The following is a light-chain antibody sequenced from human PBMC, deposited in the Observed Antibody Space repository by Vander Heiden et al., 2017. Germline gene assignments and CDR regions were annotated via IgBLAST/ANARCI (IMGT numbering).Light chain of an antibody. V-gene: IGLV2-14*03. CDR3: CSYTSSSTYV. J-gene: IGLJ1*01. CDR2: DVG. Sequence: QSALTQPSSVAGSPGPAITISSTGTSGDIGGYNYVSWYQQHPGKAPKLMIYDVGSRPSGVSNRFSGSKSGKTASLTISGLQAEDEADYYCCSYTSSSTYVFGTGTKVTVL. CDR1: SGDIGGYNY.